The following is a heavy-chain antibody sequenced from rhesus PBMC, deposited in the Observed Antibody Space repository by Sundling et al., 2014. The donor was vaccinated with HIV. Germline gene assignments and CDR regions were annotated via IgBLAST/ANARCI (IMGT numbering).Heavy chain of an antibody. V-gene: IGHV4-160*01. J-gene: IGHJ4*01. CDR1: GDSISSNF. D-gene: IGHD5-30*01. Sequence: QVQLQESGPGLVKPSETLSLTCAVSGDSISSNFWSWIRQSPGKGLEWVGRMFGSGGTTDYNPSLKSRVTISTDTSKNHFFLSLSSVTAADTAVYYCARDSRFGYSGYSSFYWGQGVLVTVSS. CDR2: MFGSGGTT. CDR3: ARDSRFGYSGYSSFY.